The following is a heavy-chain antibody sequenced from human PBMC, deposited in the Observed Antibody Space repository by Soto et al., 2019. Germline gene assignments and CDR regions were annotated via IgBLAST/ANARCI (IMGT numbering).Heavy chain of an antibody. D-gene: IGHD4-17*01. CDR2: IYYSGST. Sequence: SETLSLTCTVSGGFISSYYWSWIRQPPGKGLEWIGYIYYSGSTNYNPSLKSRVTISVDTSKNQFSLKLSSVTAADTAVYYCARRYGWAFDIWGQGTMVTVSS. J-gene: IGHJ3*02. CDR1: GGFISSYY. CDR3: ARRYGWAFDI. V-gene: IGHV4-59*08.